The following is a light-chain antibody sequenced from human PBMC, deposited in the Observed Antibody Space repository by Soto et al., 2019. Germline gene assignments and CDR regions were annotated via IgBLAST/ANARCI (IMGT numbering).Light chain of an antibody. J-gene: IGKJ1*01. V-gene: IGKV1-5*01. CDR1: QTISGW. CDR2: DAS. Sequence: DIQMTQSPSTLSASVGDTVTITCRASQTISGWLAWYQQRPGKAPNLLIFDASTLESGVPSRFSGSGSGTTFTLTISSLQSDAFATYYCLQYNGYYRTFGQGTKVDIK. CDR3: LQYNGYYRT.